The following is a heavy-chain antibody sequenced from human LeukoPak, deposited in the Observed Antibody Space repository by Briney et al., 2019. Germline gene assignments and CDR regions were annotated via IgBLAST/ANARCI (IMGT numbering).Heavy chain of an antibody. J-gene: IGHJ5*02. CDR1: GFTFSSYS. Sequence: PGGSLRLSCAASGFTFSSYSMNWVRQAPGKGLEWVSSISSSSSYIYYADSVKGRFTISRDNAKNSLYLQMNSLRAEDTAVYYCARDFDDFWSGYTAGDWFDPWGQGTLVTVSS. CDR3: ARDFDDFWSGYTAGDWFDP. V-gene: IGHV3-21*01. CDR2: ISSSSSYI. D-gene: IGHD3-3*01.